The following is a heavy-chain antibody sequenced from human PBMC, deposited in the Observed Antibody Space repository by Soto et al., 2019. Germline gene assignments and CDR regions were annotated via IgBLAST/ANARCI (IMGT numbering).Heavy chain of an antibody. CDR1: GFTFSSYS. Sequence: GGSLRLSCAASGFTFSSYSMNWVRQAPGKGLEWVSSISSSSSYIYYADSVKGRFTISRDNAKNSLYLQMNSLRAEDTVLYYCAREPNVLRYFDARGGDWGQGTLVTVSS. CDR3: AREPNVLRYFDARGGD. J-gene: IGHJ4*02. CDR2: ISSSSSYI. V-gene: IGHV3-21*01. D-gene: IGHD3-9*01.